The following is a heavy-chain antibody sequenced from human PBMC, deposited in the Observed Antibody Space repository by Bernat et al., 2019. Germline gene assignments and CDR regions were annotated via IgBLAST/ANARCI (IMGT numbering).Heavy chain of an antibody. CDR3: ATGANSSPFAVWVH. Sequence: QVQLVQSGAEVKKPGASVKVSCKASGYTFTSYYIHWVRQAPGQGLEWMGIINSSSGTTSYAQKYQGRVTMTRDTSTSTAYMELSSLRSEDAAVFYCATGANSSPFAVWVHWGQGTLVTVSS. V-gene: IGHV1-46*01. J-gene: IGHJ4*02. CDR1: GYTFTSYY. D-gene: IGHD6-19*01. CDR2: INSSSGTT.